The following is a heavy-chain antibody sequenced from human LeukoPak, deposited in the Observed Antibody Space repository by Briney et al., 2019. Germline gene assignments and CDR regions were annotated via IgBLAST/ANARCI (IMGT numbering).Heavy chain of an antibody. CDR1: GYTFSGYG. CDR2: INTYTGKA. J-gene: IGHJ3*01. CDR3: ARGQYNYALDV. D-gene: IGHD5-24*01. Sequence: EASVKVSCKASGYTFSGYGINWVRQAPGQGLEWVGWINTYTGKAEYAQNYQGRVSVTTDMSTNTAFMEVRNLRSDDTAAYFCARGQYNYALDVWGQGTLLTVSS. V-gene: IGHV1-18*01.